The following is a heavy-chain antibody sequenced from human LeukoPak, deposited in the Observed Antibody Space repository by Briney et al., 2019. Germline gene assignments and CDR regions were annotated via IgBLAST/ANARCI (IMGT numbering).Heavy chain of an antibody. D-gene: IGHD3-3*01. CDR1: GFTFSSYS. CDR3: ARDLSFWSGYLLPDFDY. Sequence: GGSLRLSCAASGFTFSSYSMNWVRQAPGKGLEWVSSISSSSSYIYYADSVKGRFTISRDNAKNSLYLQMNSLRAEDTAVYYCARDLSFWSGYLLPDFDYWGQRTLVTVSS. V-gene: IGHV3-21*01. CDR2: ISSSSSYI. J-gene: IGHJ4*02.